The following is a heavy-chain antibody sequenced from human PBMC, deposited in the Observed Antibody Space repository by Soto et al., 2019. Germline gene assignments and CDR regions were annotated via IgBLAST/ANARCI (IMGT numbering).Heavy chain of an antibody. CDR2: TYYRSKWYN. CDR1: GDSVSGNSAA. CDR3: ARDNWSSGGMDV. J-gene: IGHJ6*02. Sequence: SQTLSLTCAISGDSVSGNSAAWNWIRQSPSRGLEWLGRTYYRSKWYNEYAVSVKSRITINPDTSKNQFSLHLNSVTPEDTAMYYCARDNWSSGGMDVWGHGTTVTVSS. D-gene: IGHD1-20*01. V-gene: IGHV6-1*01.